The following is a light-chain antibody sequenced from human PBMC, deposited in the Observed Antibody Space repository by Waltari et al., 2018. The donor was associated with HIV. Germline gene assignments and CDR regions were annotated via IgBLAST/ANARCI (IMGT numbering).Light chain of an antibody. Sequence: QSVLTQPPSVSGAPGQRVTISCTGSSSNIGAGYAVNWYQQLPGTAPKPLIYNNSNRPSGVPDRFSGSKSGTSASLAITGLQAEDEADYYCQSYDSSLSGSDVFGTGTKVTVL. J-gene: IGLJ1*01. CDR2: NNS. CDR1: SSNIGAGYA. V-gene: IGLV1-40*01. CDR3: QSYDSSLSGSDV.